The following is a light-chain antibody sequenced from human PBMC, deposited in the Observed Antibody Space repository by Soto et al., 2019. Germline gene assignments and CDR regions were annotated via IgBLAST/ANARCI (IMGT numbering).Light chain of an antibody. CDR3: QQYSRYSWT. V-gene: IGKV1-5*01. J-gene: IGKJ1*01. CDR1: QSISSW. Sequence: DIQMTKSPSTLSASVGDTVTITCRASQSISSWLAWYQQKPGKAPKLLIYDAFSLESGVPSRFSGSGSGTEFTLTVNNLQPDDSATYYCQQYSRYSWTFGQGTKVDIK. CDR2: DAF.